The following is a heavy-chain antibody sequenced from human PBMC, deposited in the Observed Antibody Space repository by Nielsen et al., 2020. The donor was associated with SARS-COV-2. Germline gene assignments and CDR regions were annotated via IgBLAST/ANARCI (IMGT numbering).Heavy chain of an antibody. CDR3: ARALGGSYRRAFDY. J-gene: IGHJ4*02. V-gene: IGHV3-30-3*01. D-gene: IGHD1-26*01. CDR1: GFTFSSYA. Sequence: GGSLSLSCAASGFTFSSYAMHWVRQAPGKGLEWVAVISYDGSNKYYADSVKGRFTISRDNSKNTLYLQMNSLRAEDTAVYYCARALGGSYRRAFDYWGQGTLVTVSS. CDR2: ISYDGSNK.